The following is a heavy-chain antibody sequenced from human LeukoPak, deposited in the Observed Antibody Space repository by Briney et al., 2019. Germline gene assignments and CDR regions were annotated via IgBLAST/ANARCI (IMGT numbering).Heavy chain of an antibody. CDR1: GGSISSYY. D-gene: IGHD3-10*01. Sequence: SETLSLTCTVSGGSISSYYWSWIRQPAGKGLEWIGRIYTSGSTNYNPSLKSRVTVSVDTSKNQFSLKLSSVTAADTAVYYCAREDYYGSGSYFSYYDYWGQGTLVNVSS. CDR3: AREDYYGSGSYFSYYDY. J-gene: IGHJ4*02. CDR2: IYTSGST. V-gene: IGHV4-4*07.